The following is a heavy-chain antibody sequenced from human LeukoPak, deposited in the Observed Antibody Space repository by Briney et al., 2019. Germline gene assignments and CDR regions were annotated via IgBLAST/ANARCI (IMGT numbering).Heavy chain of an antibody. J-gene: IGHJ3*02. CDR2: IIPIFVTA. V-gene: IGHV1-69*05. Sequence: SVKVSCKASGGTFSSCAISCVRQAPGQGLEWMGGIIPIFVTANYAQKFQGRVTITTDESTSTAYMELSSLRSEDTAVYYCARGVTTFPGPLEDYYDSSGYAFDIWGQGTMVTVPS. CDR1: GGTFSSCA. CDR3: ARGVTTFPGPLEDYYDSSGYAFDI. D-gene: IGHD3-22*01.